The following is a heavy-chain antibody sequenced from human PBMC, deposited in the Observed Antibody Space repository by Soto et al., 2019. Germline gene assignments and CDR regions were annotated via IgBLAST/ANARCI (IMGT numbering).Heavy chain of an antibody. J-gene: IGHJ5*02. CDR1: GFTFSSYA. Sequence: GGSLRLSCAASGFTFSSYAMSWVRQAPGKGLEWVSAISGSGGSTYYADSVKGRFTISRDNSKNTLYLQMNSLRAEDTAVYYCAKDPWDYDSSGYNWFDPWGQGTLVTSPQ. CDR2: ISGSGGST. V-gene: IGHV3-23*01. D-gene: IGHD3-22*01. CDR3: AKDPWDYDSSGYNWFDP.